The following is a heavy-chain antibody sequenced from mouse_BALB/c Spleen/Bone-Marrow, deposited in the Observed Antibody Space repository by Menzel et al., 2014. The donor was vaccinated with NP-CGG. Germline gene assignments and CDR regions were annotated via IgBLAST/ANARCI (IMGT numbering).Heavy chain of an antibody. V-gene: IGHV5-12-2*01. CDR2: ISNGGDNT. J-gene: IGHJ2*01. Sequence: EVKLVESGGGLVQPGGSLKLSCAASGFTFSSYIMSWVRQTPEKRLEWVAYISNGGDNTYYPDTVKGRFIISRDNAKNTLCLQMSSLKSEDTAMYYCVRHRYDGYYFDYWPRHHSHSLL. D-gene: IGHD2-14*01. CDR3: VRHRYDGYYFDY. CDR1: GFTFSSYI.